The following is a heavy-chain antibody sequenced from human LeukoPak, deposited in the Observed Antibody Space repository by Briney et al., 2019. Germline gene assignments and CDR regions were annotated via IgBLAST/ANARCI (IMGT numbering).Heavy chain of an antibody. CDR2: INPSGGST. J-gene: IGHJ4*02. Sequence: ASVKVSCKASGYTFTSYYMHWVRQAPGQGLEWMGIINPSGGSTSYAQKFQGRVTMTRDMSTSTVYMELSSLRSEDTAVYYCARSRGYYDSSGRYYFDYWGQGTLVTVSS. CDR3: ARSRGYYDSSGRYYFDY. V-gene: IGHV1-46*01. CDR1: GYTFTSYY. D-gene: IGHD3-22*01.